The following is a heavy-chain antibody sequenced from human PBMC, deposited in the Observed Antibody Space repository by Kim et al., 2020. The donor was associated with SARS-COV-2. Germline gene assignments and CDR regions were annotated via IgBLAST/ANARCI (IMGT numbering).Heavy chain of an antibody. J-gene: IGHJ4*02. V-gene: IGHV4-34*01. D-gene: IGHD3-3*01. CDR2: INHSGST. CDR3: ARGIRVLRFLEWLLYFDY. Sequence: SETLSLTCAVYGGSFSGYYWSWIRQPPGKGLEWIGEINHSGSTNYNPSLKSRVTISVDTSKNQFSLKLSSVTATDTAVYYCARGIRVLRFLEWLLYFDYWGRRTLLTVSS. CDR1: GGSFSGYY.